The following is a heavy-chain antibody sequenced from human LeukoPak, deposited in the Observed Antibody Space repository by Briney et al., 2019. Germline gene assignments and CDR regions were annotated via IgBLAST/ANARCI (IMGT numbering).Heavy chain of an antibody. CDR1: GFTFSSYA. CDR2: ISGSGGST. V-gene: IGHV3-23*01. Sequence: GGSLRLSCAASGFTFSSYAMSWVRQAPGKGLEWVSAISGSGGSTYYADSVKGRFTISRDNSKNTLYLQMNSLRAEDAAVYYCATNLLRYGDFDYWGQGTLVTVSS. J-gene: IGHJ4*02. D-gene: IGHD4-17*01. CDR3: ATNLLRYGDFDY.